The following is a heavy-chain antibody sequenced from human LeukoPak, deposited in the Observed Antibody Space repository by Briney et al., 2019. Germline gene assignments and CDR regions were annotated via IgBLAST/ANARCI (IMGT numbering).Heavy chain of an antibody. Sequence: GESLKISCKGSGYSFTNYWIGWVRQMPGKGLEWMGIIYPGDSDTRYIPSFQGQVTISADKSISTAYLQWSSLKASDTAMYYCARHEGGSGSYIDYWGQGTLVTVSS. CDR1: GYSFTNYW. CDR2: IYPGDSDT. D-gene: IGHD3-10*01. V-gene: IGHV5-51*01. CDR3: ARHEGGSGSYIDY. J-gene: IGHJ4*02.